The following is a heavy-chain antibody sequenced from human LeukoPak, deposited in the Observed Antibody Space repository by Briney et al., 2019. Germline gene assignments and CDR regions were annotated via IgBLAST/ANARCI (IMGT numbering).Heavy chain of an antibody. CDR2: INPNGITT. CDR1: GFIFRNYW. J-gene: IGHJ4*02. D-gene: IGHD4-17*01. Sequence: PGGSLRLSCAASGFIFRNYWMHWVRQAPGKGLVWVARINPNGITTTYTDSVKGRFTISRDNAKNALYLQMNSLRAEDTAVYYCAKDFAGERGYWGQGTLVTVSS. V-gene: IGHV3-74*03. CDR3: AKDFAGERGY.